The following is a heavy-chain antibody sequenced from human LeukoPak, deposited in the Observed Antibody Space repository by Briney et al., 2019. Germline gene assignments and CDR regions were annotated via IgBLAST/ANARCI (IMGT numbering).Heavy chain of an antibody. CDR1: GFTFSSYA. J-gene: IGHJ4*02. CDR3: AKEVYYDSSPLFDY. Sequence: GGSLRLSCAASGFTFSSYAMHWVRQAPGKGLEWVSAISGNGGSTYYADSVKGRFTISRDNSKNTLYLQMNSLRAEDTAVYYCAKEVYYDSSPLFDYWGQGTLVTVSS. D-gene: IGHD3-22*01. V-gene: IGHV3-23*01. CDR2: ISGNGGST.